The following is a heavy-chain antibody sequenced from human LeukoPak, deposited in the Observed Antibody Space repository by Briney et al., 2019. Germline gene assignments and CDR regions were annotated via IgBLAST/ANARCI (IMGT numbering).Heavy chain of an antibody. Sequence: SETLSLACTVSVGSISSYYWNWIRQPPEQGLEWIGYIYYIGSTNYNPSLKSRVTISVDTSKNQFSLKLSSVTAADTAVYYCARDLYSYMDVWGKGTTVTISS. CDR3: ARDLYSYMDV. V-gene: IGHV4-59*01. D-gene: IGHD2-21*01. CDR2: IYYIGST. J-gene: IGHJ6*04. CDR1: VGSISSYY.